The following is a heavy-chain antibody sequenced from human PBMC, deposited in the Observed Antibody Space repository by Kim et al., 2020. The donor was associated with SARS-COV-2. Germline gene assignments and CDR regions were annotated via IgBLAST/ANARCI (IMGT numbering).Heavy chain of an antibody. D-gene: IGHD1-26*01. V-gene: IGHV1-69*06. Sequence: GAAKYAQKVPGRVTITADKSTSTVYMELSSLRSAETAVYYCAGDEVDTFDYWGQGTLVTVSS. J-gene: IGHJ4*02. CDR3: AGDEVDTFDY. CDR2: GAA.